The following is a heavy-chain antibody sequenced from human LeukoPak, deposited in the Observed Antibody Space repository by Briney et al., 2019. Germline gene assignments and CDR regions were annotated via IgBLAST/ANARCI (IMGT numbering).Heavy chain of an antibody. V-gene: IGHV1-2*02. CDR3: ARDKGSADY. CDR1: GFSFTDYF. CDR2: INPNSGGT. J-gene: IGHJ4*02. D-gene: IGHD6-25*01. Sequence: ASMKVSCKPAGFSFTDYFFHWLRQAPGQGLEWIGWINPNSGGTRYAQKFQGRVTLTRDTSISTAYMELRSLRSDDTAVYYCARDKGSADYWGQGTLVTVSS.